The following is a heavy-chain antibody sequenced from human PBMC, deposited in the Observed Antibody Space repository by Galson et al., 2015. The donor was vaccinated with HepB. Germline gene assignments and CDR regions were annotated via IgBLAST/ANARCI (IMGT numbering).Heavy chain of an antibody. CDR2: ISGSGGKT. CDR1: GFIFSSYA. Sequence: SLRLSCAASGFIFSSYAMSWVRQAPGKGLEWVSAISGSGGKTYFADSVRGRFTISRDNSKNTLHLQMNSLRAEDTAVYYCAKDLRGAYSGYDYGDPLFDYWGQGTLVTVSS. V-gene: IGHV3-23*01. D-gene: IGHD5-12*01. CDR3: AKDLRGAYSGYDYGDPLFDY. J-gene: IGHJ4*02.